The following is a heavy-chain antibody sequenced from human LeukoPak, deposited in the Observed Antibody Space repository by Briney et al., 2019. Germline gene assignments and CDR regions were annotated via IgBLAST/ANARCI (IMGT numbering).Heavy chain of an antibody. Sequence: GASVKVSCKVSGYTLTELSMHWVRQAPGKGLEWMGGFDPEDGETIYAQKFQGRVTMTEDTSTDTAYMELSSLRSEDTAVYYCATGGGNFPQQLFDYWGQGTLVTVSS. CDR1: GYTLTELS. V-gene: IGHV1-24*01. D-gene: IGHD4-23*01. J-gene: IGHJ4*02. CDR2: FDPEDGET. CDR3: ATGGGNFPQQLFDY.